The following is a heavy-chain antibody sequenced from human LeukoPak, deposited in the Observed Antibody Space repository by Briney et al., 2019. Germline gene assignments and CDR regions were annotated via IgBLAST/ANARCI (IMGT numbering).Heavy chain of an antibody. V-gene: IGHV1-69*13. CDR1: GGTFSSYA. D-gene: IGHD2-15*01. J-gene: IGHJ4*02. Sequence: ASVKVSCTASGGTFSSYAISWVRQAPGQGLEWMGGIIPIFGTANYAQKFQGRVTITADESTSTAYMELSSLRSEDTAVYYCARGPVHCSGGSCYPAAVDYWGQGTLVTVSS. CDR3: ARGPVHCSGGSCYPAAVDY. CDR2: IIPIFGTA.